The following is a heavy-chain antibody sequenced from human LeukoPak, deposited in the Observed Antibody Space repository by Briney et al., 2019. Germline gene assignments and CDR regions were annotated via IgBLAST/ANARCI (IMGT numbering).Heavy chain of an antibody. CDR1: GFTFSDYG. D-gene: IGHD3-10*01. CDR3: AKGLRSLDY. Sequence: GGSLRLSCVVSGFTFSDYGLTWVRQAPGKGLEWASSVTGSVLNTYYGDSVKGRFAISRDNSRNTLYLQMNSLRGEDTAIYYCAKGLRSLDYWGQGTLVSVS. CDR2: VTGSVLNT. J-gene: IGHJ4*02. V-gene: IGHV3-23*01.